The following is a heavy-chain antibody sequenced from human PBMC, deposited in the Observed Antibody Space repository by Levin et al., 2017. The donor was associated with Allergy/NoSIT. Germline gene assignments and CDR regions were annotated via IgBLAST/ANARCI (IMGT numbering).Heavy chain of an antibody. D-gene: IGHD4-11*01. V-gene: IGHV3-23*01. J-gene: IGHJ5*02. Sequence: GESLKISCAASGFTFRHFAMSWVRQAPGKGLEWVSGVRGTGIGTYYADSVKGRFAISRDNSKNTLYLQMNNLRAEDTALYYCAKSGTETTVEWFDPWGQGILVTVSS. CDR3: AKSGTETTVEWFDP. CDR2: VRGTGIGT. CDR1: GFTFRHFA.